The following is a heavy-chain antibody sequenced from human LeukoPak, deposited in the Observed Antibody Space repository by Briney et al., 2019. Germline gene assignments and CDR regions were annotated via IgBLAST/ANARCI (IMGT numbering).Heavy chain of an antibody. CDR2: ISGSGAST. Sequence: GGSLRLSCAASGFTVSSNYMSWVRQAPGKGLEWVSGISGSGASTYYADSVKGRFTISRDNSKNTLYLQMNSLRAEDTAVYYCANHLAARPLYYFDSWGQGTLVTLSS. V-gene: IGHV3-23*01. J-gene: IGHJ4*02. D-gene: IGHD6-6*01. CDR3: ANHLAARPLYYFDS. CDR1: GFTVSSNY.